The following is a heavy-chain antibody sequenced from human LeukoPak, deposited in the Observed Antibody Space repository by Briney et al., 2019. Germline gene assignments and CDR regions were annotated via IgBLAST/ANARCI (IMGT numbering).Heavy chain of an antibody. J-gene: IGHJ5*02. CDR2: IYTSGST. V-gene: IGHV4-4*07. CDR3: ARVSRGSYSSSWFDP. Sequence: SETLSLTCTVSGGSISSYYWSWIRQPAGKGLEWIGCIYTSGSTNYNPSLKSRVTMSVDTSKNQFSLKLSSVTAADTAVYYCARVSRGSYSSSWFDPWGQGTLVTVSS. CDR1: GGSISSYY. D-gene: IGHD1-26*01.